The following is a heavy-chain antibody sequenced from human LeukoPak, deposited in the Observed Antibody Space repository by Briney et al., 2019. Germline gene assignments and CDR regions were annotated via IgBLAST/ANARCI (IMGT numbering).Heavy chain of an antibody. J-gene: IGHJ4*02. Sequence: SETLSLTCTVSGGSISSSSYYWGWIRQPPGKGLEWIGSIYYSGSTYYNPSLKSRVTISVDTSKNQFSLKLSSVTAADTAVYYCARHSPRDIVVVPAAQTFDYWGQGTLVTVSS. V-gene: IGHV4-39*01. D-gene: IGHD2-2*01. CDR2: IYYSGST. CDR3: ARHSPRDIVVVPAAQTFDY. CDR1: GGSISSSSYY.